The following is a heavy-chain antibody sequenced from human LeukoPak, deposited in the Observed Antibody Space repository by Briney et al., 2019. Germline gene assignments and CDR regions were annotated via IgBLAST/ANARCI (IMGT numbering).Heavy chain of an antibody. D-gene: IGHD5-18*01. CDR1: GSSISSYY. Sequence: PSETLSLTCTVSGSSISSYYWSWIRQPAGKGLEWIGRIYTSGSTNYNPSLKSRVTMSVDTSKNQFSLKLSSVTAADTAVYYCARDTAMAPDYYFDYWGQGTLVTVSS. CDR3: ARDTAMAPDYYFDY. V-gene: IGHV4-4*07. J-gene: IGHJ4*02. CDR2: IYTSGST.